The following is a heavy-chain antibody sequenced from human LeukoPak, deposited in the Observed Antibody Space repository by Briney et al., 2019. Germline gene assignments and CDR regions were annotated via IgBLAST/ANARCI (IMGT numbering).Heavy chain of an antibody. Sequence: PGGSLRLSCAASGFTFSSYSMNWVRQAPGKGLEWVSSISSSSSYIYYADSVKGRFTISRDNAKNSLYLQMNSLRAEDTAVYYCARMEDYYDSSGYEMGSDYWAREPWSPSPQ. J-gene: IGHJ4*02. CDR3: ARMEDYYDSSGYEMGSDY. D-gene: IGHD3-22*01. CDR1: GFTFSSYS. CDR2: ISSSSSYI. V-gene: IGHV3-21*01.